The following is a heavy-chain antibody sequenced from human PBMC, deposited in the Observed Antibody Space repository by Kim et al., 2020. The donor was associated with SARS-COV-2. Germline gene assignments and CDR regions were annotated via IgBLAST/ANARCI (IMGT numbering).Heavy chain of an antibody. CDR3: ARVVPRISAAGLFDF. CDR2: ISTSSSTI. V-gene: IGHV3-48*04. CDR1: GFTFSSYT. D-gene: IGHD6-13*01. Sequence: GGSLRLSCAASGFTFSSYTMNWVRQAPGKGLEWVSYISTSSSTIYYADSVKGRFTISRDNAKNSLYLQMNSLRAEDTAVYYCARVVPRISAAGLFDFWGQGTLVTVSS. J-gene: IGHJ4*02.